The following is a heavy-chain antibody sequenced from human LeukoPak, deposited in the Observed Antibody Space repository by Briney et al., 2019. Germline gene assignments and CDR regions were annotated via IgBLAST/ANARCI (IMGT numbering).Heavy chain of an antibody. CDR1: GCFISSYY. D-gene: IGHD3-3*01. J-gene: IGHJ5*02. CDR3: ARGFSNYDFWSGYSGGYWFDP. CDR2: IYTSGST. V-gene: IGHV4-4*09. Sequence: NASETLSLTCTVSGCFISSYYWSWIRQPPGKGLEWIGDIYTSGSTNYNPSLKSRVTISVDTSKNQFSLKLSSVTAADTAVYYCARGFSNYDFWSGYSGGYWFDPWGQGTLVTVSS.